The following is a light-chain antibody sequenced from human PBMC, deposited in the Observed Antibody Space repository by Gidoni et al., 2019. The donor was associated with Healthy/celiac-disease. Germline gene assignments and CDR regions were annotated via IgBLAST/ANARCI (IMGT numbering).Light chain of an antibody. CDR1: QSISSY. CDR2: AAS. Sequence: DIQMTQSPSSLSASVGDRVTITCRASQSISSYLNWYQQKPGKAPKLLIYAASSLQSGVPSRFSGSGSGTDFTLTSSSLQPEDFATYYCQQSDSTPPWTFGQGTKVEIK. J-gene: IGKJ1*01. CDR3: QQSDSTPPWT. V-gene: IGKV1-39*01.